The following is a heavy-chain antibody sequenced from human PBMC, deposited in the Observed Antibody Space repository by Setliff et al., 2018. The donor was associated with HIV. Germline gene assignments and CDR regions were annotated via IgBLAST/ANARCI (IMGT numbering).Heavy chain of an antibody. J-gene: IGHJ4*02. CDR2: INPRSGVT. Sequence: ASVKVSCKSSGYTFSDHYIHWVRQAPGQGLQWMGWINPRSGVTKYAQKFQGRFIMTTDTTINTLYMELERLTSDDTALYYCARDSGTNDHFLSPYYGALDFWGLGTQVTVSS. CDR3: ARDSGTNDHFLSPYYGALDF. V-gene: IGHV1-2*02. CDR1: GYTFSDHY. D-gene: IGHD3-3*02.